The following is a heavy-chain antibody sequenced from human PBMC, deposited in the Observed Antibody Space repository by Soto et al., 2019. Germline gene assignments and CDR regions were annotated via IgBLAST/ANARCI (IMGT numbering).Heavy chain of an antibody. CDR1: GYTFTSYD. CDR3: ARERTGTTSMDV. J-gene: IGHJ6*02. V-gene: IGHV1-8*01. Sequence: QVQLVQSGAEVKKPGASVKVSCKASGYTFTSYDINWVRQATGQGLEWMGWMNPNSGNTGYAQKFQGRVTMTRNTSISTAYMELSSLRPEDTAVYCCARERTGTTSMDVWGQGTTVTVSS. D-gene: IGHD1-1*01. CDR2: MNPNSGNT.